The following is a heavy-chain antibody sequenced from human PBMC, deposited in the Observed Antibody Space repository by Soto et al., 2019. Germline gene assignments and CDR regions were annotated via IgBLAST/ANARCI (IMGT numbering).Heavy chain of an antibody. D-gene: IGHD3-22*01. V-gene: IGHV4-59*08. CDR3: ARGSYYYDSSGYYHD. CDR2: MYNTGST. Sequence: PSETLSLTCTVSGGSISSYYWSWIRQPPGKGLEWIGYMYNTGSTIYNPSLKSRVTISVDTSKNQFSLKLSSVTAADTAVYYCARGSYYYDSSGYYHDWGQGTLVTVSS. CDR1: GGSISSYY. J-gene: IGHJ4*02.